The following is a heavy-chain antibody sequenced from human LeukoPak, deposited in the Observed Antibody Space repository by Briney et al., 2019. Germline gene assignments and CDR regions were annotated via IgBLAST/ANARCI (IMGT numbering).Heavy chain of an antibody. CDR3: ARYSGYHNYYYYYYMDV. CDR2: INHSGST. CDR1: GGSFSGYY. J-gene: IGHJ6*03. D-gene: IGHD3-3*01. V-gene: IGHV4-34*01. Sequence: SETLSLTCAVYGGSFSGYYWSWIRQPPGKGLEWIGEINHSGSTNYNPSLMSRVTISVDTSKNQFSLKLSSVTAADTAVYYCARYSGYHNYYYYYYMDVWGKGSTVTVSS.